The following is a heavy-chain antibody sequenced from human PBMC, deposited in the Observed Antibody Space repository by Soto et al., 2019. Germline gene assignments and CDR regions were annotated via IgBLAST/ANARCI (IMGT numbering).Heavy chain of an antibody. CDR3: ARGYSSSSFFDY. V-gene: IGHV1-69*13. CDR2: IIPIFGTA. Sequence: SVKVSCKASGGTFSSYAISWVRQAPGQGLEWMGGIIPIFGTANYAQKFQGRVTITADESTSTAYMELSSLRSEDTAVYYCARGYSSSSFFDYWGQGTLVTVSS. J-gene: IGHJ4*02. D-gene: IGHD6-6*01. CDR1: GGTFSSYA.